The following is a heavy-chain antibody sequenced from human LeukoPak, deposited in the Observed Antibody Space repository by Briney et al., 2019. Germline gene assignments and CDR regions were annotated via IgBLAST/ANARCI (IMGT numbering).Heavy chain of an antibody. V-gene: IGHV1-2*02. J-gene: IGHJ6*03. Sequence: ASVKVSCKASGFTFTGYYMHWVRQAPGQGLEWMGWINANSGGTNYAQKFQGRVTMTRDTSITTAYMELTSLRSDDTAVYYCAKVRGIAAAGPYYYYYMDVWGKGTTVTVSS. CDR3: AKVRGIAAAGPYYYYYMDV. CDR1: GFTFTGYY. CDR2: INANSGGT. D-gene: IGHD6-13*01.